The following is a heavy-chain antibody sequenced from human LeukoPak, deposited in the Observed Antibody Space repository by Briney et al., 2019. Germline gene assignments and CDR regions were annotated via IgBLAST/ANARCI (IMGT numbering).Heavy chain of an antibody. CDR3: ARVVVVASYAFDI. D-gene: IGHD2-15*01. CDR2: IIPIFGTA. Sequence: APVKVSCMASGGTFSSYAISWVRQAPGQGLEWMGRIIPIFGTANYAQKFQGRVTITTDESTSTAYMELSSLRSEDTAVYYCARVVVVASYAFDIWGQGTMVTVSS. J-gene: IGHJ3*02. V-gene: IGHV1-69*05. CDR1: GGTFSSYA.